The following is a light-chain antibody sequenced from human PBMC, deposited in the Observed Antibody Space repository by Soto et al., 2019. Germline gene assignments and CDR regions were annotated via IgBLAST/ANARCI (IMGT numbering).Light chain of an antibody. CDR2: GAS. CDR1: QSFSATY. V-gene: IGKV3-20*01. J-gene: IGKJ1*01. CDR3: QQYGSSRT. Sequence: IVLTQSPGTLSLSPGERATLSCRASQSFSATYLAWYQQKPGQAPRLLIYGASSRATGIPDRFSGSGSGTDFTLTINRLEPEDFAVYYCQQYGSSRTFGQGTKVEIK.